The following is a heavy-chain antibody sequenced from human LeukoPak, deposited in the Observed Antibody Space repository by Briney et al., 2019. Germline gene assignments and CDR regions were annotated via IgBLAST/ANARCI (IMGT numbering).Heavy chain of an antibody. CDR3: ATKRVALYYYMDV. Sequence: SETLPLTCTVSGGSISSYYWSWIRQPAGKGLEWIGRIYTSGSTNYNPSLKSRVTMSVDTYTNQFSLQLSSVTAADTAVYYCATKRVALYYYMDVWGKGTTVTVSS. CDR1: GGSISSYY. V-gene: IGHV4-4*07. CDR2: IYTSGST. J-gene: IGHJ6*03.